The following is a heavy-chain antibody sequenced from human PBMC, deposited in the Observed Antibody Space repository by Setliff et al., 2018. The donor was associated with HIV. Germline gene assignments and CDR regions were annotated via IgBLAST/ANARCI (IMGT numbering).Heavy chain of an antibody. V-gene: IGHV4-39*01. J-gene: IGHJ3*02. D-gene: IGHD2-2*01. CDR2: VYYSGST. CDR3: ARRRTRDAFDI. CDR1: GGSISSSSYY. Sequence: SETLSLTCAVSGGSISSSSYYWGWIRQPPGKGLEWIGSVYYSGSTYYNSSLKRRVTISVDTSKNQFSLKLRSVTAADTAVYYCARRRTRDAFDIWGQGTMVTVSS.